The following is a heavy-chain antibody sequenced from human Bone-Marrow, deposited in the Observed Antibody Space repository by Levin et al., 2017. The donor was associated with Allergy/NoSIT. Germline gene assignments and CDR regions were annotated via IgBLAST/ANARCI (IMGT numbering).Heavy chain of an antibody. CDR3: ARADYSSGWFFDY. CDR2: INSDGSST. CDR1: GFTFSSYW. Sequence: GGSLRLSCAASGFTFSSYWMHWVRQAPGKGLVWVSRINSDGSSTSYADSVKGRFTISRDNAKNTLYLQMNSLRAEDTAVYYCARADYSSGWFFDYWGQGTLVTVSS. V-gene: IGHV3-74*01. D-gene: IGHD6-19*01. J-gene: IGHJ4*02.